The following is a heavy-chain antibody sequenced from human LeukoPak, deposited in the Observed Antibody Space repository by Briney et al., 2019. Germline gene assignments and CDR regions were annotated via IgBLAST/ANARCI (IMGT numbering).Heavy chain of an antibody. D-gene: IGHD3-22*01. CDR3: ARVSSYYYDSSGYWGRNRLPGEWGFDP. J-gene: IGHJ5*02. V-gene: IGHV1-8*01. CDR1: GYTFTSYD. Sequence: ASVKVSCKASGYTFTSYDINWVRQATGQGLEWMGWMNPNSGNTGYAQKFQGRVTMTRNTSISTAYMELSSLRSEDTAVYYCARVSSYYYDSSGYWGRNRLPGEWGFDPWGQGTLVTVSS. CDR2: MNPNSGNT.